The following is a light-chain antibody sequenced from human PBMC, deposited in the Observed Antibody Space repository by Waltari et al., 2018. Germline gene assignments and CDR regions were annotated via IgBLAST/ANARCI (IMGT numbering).Light chain of an antibody. CDR2: KSS. CDR3: QEYDSLSVT. CDR1: QSVKNN. Sequence: DIQMTQSPSTLPADVGDRVINTCRASQSVKNNLAWYQQKPGKAPKVLVHKSSRLESGVPSRFSGSGYGTEFTLTISSLQPDDFATYYCQEYDSLSVTFGGGTKVEIK. J-gene: IGKJ4*01. V-gene: IGKV1-5*03.